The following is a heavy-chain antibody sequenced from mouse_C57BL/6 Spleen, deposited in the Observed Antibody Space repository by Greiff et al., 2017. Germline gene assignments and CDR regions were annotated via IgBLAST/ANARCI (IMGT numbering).Heavy chain of an antibody. CDR3: APMAPFDY. D-gene: IGHD1-1*02. V-gene: IGHV1-50*01. CDR1: GYTFTSYW. Sequence: VQLQQPGAELVKPGASVKLSCKASGYTFTSYWMQWVKQRPGQGLEWIGEIDPSDSYTNYNQKFKGKATLTVDTSSSTAYMQLSSLTSEDSAVYYCAPMAPFDYWGQGTTLTVSS. J-gene: IGHJ2*01. CDR2: IDPSDSYT.